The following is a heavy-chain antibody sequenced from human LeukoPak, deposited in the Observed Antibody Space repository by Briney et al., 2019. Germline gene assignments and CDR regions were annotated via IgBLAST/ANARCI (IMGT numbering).Heavy chain of an antibody. Sequence: GGSLRLSCAASGFTFSSYSMNWVRQAPGKGLEWVSSISSSSSYIYYADSVKGRFTISRDNAKNSLYLQMNSLRAEDAAVYYCARVSITGVDYWGQGTLVTVSS. J-gene: IGHJ4*02. V-gene: IGHV3-21*01. CDR1: GFTFSSYS. D-gene: IGHD7-27*01. CDR2: ISSSSSYI. CDR3: ARVSITGVDY.